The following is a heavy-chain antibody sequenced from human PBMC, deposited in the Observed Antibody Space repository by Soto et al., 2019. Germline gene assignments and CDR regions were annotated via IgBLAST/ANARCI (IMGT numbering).Heavy chain of an antibody. Sequence: PGESLKISCKGSGYSFTSYWINWVRQMPGKGLEWMGRIDPSDSYTNYSPSFQGQVTISADKSISTAYLQWSSLKASDTAMYYCARIGEVRGVPYYYGMDVWGQGTTVTVSS. CDR2: IDPSDSYT. D-gene: IGHD3-10*01. CDR3: ARIGEVRGVPYYYGMDV. J-gene: IGHJ6*02. CDR1: GYSFTSYW. V-gene: IGHV5-10-1*04.